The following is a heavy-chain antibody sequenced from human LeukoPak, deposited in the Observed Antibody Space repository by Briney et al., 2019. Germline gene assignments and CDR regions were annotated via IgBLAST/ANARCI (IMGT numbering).Heavy chain of an antibody. CDR1: GYTFTGYY. CDR2: INPNSGGT. CDR3: ARGYSSSWYVVYFQH. V-gene: IGHV1-2*02. Sequence: HGASVKVSCKASGYTFTGYYMHWVRQAPGQGLEWMGWINPNSGGTNYAQKFQGRVTMTRDTSISTAYMELSRLRSDDTAAYYCARGYSSSWYVVYFQHWGQGTLVTVSS. D-gene: IGHD6-13*01. J-gene: IGHJ1*01.